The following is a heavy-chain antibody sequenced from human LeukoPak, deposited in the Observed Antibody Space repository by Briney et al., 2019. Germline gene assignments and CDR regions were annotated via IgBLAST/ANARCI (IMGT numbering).Heavy chain of an antibody. J-gene: IGHJ4*02. V-gene: IGHV1-2*02. CDR3: ARPIRYSSGWYGY. Sequence: ASVKVSFKSSGYTFTGYYMHWVRQAPGQGLEWMGWINPNSGGTNYAQKFQGRVTMTRDTSISTAYMELSRLRSDDTAVYYCARPIRYSSGWYGYWGQGTLVTVSS. CDR1: GYTFTGYY. D-gene: IGHD6-19*01. CDR2: INPNSGGT.